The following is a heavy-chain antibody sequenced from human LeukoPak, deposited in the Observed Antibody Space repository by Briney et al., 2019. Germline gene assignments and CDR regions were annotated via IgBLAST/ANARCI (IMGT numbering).Heavy chain of an antibody. V-gene: IGHV3-21*01. CDR2: ITSGGDYI. D-gene: IGHD3-9*01. CDR3: ARGHYDVLAASYKWTPDY. CDR1: GFTYNTFN. J-gene: IGHJ4*02. Sequence: GGSLRLSCAASGFTYNTFNMNWVRQAPGKGLEWVSSITSGGDYIYYADSVKGRFTTSRDNAKNSLSLQLNSLRVEDTAVYYCARGHYDVLAASYKWTPDYWGQGTLVTVSS.